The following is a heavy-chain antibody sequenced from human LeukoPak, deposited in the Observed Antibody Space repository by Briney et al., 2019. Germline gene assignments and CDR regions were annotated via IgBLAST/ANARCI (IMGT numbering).Heavy chain of an antibody. J-gene: IGHJ4*02. V-gene: IGHV5-51*01. CDR2: IYPGDSDP. D-gene: IGHD6-13*01. CDR3: VRHGLGSSWFGFDY. CDR1: GYIFTTYW. Sequence: GESLKISCKGSGYIFTTYWIGWVRQMPGKRLEWMGIIYPGDSDPGYSPSFQGQVTSSADKSISNAYLQWSSLKASDSAMYYCVRHGLGSSWFGFDYWGQGTLVSVSS.